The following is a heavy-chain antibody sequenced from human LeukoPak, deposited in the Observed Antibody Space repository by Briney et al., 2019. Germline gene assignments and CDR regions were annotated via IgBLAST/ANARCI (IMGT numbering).Heavy chain of an antibody. V-gene: IGHV4-59*08. J-gene: IGHJ4*02. D-gene: IGHD3-10*01. CDR2: IYYSGST. Sequence: SETLSLTCTVSGGSISRYDWSWIRQPPGKGLEWIGHIYYSGSTTYNPSLKSRVTVSVDTSKNRFSLRLNSVTAADTAVYYCARLTRYGSGSYYFFDYWGQGTLVTVSS. CDR3: ARLTRYGSGSYYFFDY. CDR1: GGSISRYD.